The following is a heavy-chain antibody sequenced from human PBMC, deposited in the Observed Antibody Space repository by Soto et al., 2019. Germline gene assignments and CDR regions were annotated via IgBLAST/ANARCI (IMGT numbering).Heavy chain of an antibody. J-gene: IGHJ4*02. V-gene: IGHV3-23*01. D-gene: IGHD6-19*01. CDR2: ISGSGGST. CDR1: GFTFSSYA. Sequence: EVQLLESGGGLVQPGGSLRLSCAASGFTFSSYAMSWVRQAPGKGLVWVSAISGSGGSTYYADSVKGRFTISRDNSKNTLYLQMNSLRAEDTAVYYCAKDLRAVVWYGLDYWGQGTLVTVSS. CDR3: AKDLRAVVWYGLDY.